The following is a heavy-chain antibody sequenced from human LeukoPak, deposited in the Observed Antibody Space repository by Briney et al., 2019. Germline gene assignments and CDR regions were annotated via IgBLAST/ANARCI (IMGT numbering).Heavy chain of an antibody. Sequence: GGSLRLSCAASGFTFSSYWMHWVRQVPGKGLVWVARINPGGSSITYADSVKGRFTISRDNAKNTLYLQMDSLRAEDTGVYYCAREVMDSSFFDALDVWGQGTVVTVSS. D-gene: IGHD6-19*01. CDR3: AREVMDSSFFDALDV. CDR1: GFTFSSYW. V-gene: IGHV3-74*01. CDR2: INPGGSSI. J-gene: IGHJ3*01.